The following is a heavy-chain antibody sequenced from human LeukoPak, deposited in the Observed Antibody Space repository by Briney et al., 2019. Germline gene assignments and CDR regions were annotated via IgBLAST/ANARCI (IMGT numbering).Heavy chain of an antibody. CDR2: IDQSGTT. D-gene: IGHD3/OR15-3a*01. Sequence: SETLSLTCVVNGGSFSGYYWSWIRQPPGKALEWIGEIDQSGTTNYNPSLKSRVAISIDTSKKQFSLTLTSMTAADTAVYYCARVPHYYFGYGYFDTWGQGTRVTVSS. CDR1: GGSFSGYY. J-gene: IGHJ4*02. V-gene: IGHV4-34*01. CDR3: ARVPHYYFGYGYFDT.